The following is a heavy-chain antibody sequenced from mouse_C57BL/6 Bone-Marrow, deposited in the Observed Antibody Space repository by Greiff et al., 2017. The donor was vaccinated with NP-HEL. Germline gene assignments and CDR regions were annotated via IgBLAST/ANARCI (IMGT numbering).Heavy chain of an antibody. CDR1: GFSFTTYA. V-gene: IGHV10-1*01. CDR3: VSLYDYDRYYAMDY. Sequence: EVKLMESGGGLVQPKGSLKLSCAASGFSFTTYAMNWVRQAPGKGLEWVARIRSKSNNYATYYADSVKDRFTISRDDSESMLYLQMNNLKTEDTAMYYCVSLYDYDRYYAMDYWGQGTSVTVSS. D-gene: IGHD2-4*01. J-gene: IGHJ4*01. CDR2: IRSKSNNYAT.